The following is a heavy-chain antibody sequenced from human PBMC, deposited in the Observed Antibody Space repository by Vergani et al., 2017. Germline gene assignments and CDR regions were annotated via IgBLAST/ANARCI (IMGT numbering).Heavy chain of an antibody. D-gene: IGHD2-15*01. V-gene: IGHV1-69*04. J-gene: IGHJ4*02. CDR1: GGTFSSYA. CDR3: ARDLYCSGGSCYHGY. Sequence: QVQLVQSGAEVKKPGSSVKVSCKASGGTFSSYAISWVRQAPGQGLEWIGRIIPILGIANYAQKFQGRVTITADKSTSTAYMELSSLRSEDTAVYYCARDLYCSGGSCYHGYWGQGTLVTVSS. CDR2: IIPILGIA.